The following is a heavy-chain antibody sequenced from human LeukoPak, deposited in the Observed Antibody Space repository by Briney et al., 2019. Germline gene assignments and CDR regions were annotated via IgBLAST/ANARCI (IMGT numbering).Heavy chain of an antibody. CDR2: ISSSSSYI. Sequence: GGSLRLSCAASGFTFSNFAMHWVRQAPGKGLEWVSSISSSSSYIYYADSVKGRFTISRDNAKNSLYLQMNSLRAEDTAVYYCARARSGSYYPNRLYYFDYWGQGTLVTVSS. J-gene: IGHJ4*02. CDR3: ARARSGSYYPNRLYYFDY. D-gene: IGHD1-26*01. V-gene: IGHV3-21*01. CDR1: GFTFSNFA.